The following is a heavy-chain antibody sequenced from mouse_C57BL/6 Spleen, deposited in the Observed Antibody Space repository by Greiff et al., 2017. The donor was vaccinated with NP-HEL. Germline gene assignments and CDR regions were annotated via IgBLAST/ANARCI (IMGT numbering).Heavy chain of an antibody. J-gene: IGHJ4*01. CDR2: IYPGSGST. V-gene: IGHV1-55*01. D-gene: IGHD2-4*01. CDR1: GYTFTSYW. Sequence: QVQLQQSGAELVKPGASVKMSCKASGYTFTSYWITWVKQRPGQGLEWIGDIYPGSGSTNYNEKFKSKATLTVDTSSSTAYMQLSSLTSEDSAVYYCARRGLEGLGAMDYWGQGTSVTVSS. CDR3: ARRGLEGLGAMDY.